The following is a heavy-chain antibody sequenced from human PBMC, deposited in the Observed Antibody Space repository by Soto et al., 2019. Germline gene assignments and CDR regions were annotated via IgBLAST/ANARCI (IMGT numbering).Heavy chain of an antibody. CDR1: GASISSRSSY. D-gene: IGHD6-13*01. V-gene: IGHV4-39*01. CDR3: ATTRGIAVGGSFDH. J-gene: IGHJ5*02. CDR2: FYSGST. Sequence: NPSETLSLTCIVSGASISSRSSYWGWIRQPPGKGLEWVGTFYSGSTYNNPSLKSRVTISVDTSKNQFSLKLSSVAAEDTAIYYCATTRGIAVGGSFDHWGQGTLVTAPQ.